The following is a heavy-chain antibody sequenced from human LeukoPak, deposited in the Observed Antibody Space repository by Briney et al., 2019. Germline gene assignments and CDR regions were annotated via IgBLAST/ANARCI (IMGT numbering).Heavy chain of an antibody. V-gene: IGHV3-23*01. CDR1: GLTLSSYA. CDR2: ISGSGGST. J-gene: IGHJ4*02. D-gene: IGHD6-13*01. CDR3: AKLRAAAAGVY. Sequence: QSGGSLRLSCAASGLTLSSYAMSWVPQAPGKGLEWVSAISGSGGSTYYADSVKGRFTISRDNSKNTLYLQMNSLRAEDTAVYYCAKLRAAAAGVYWGQGTLVTVSS.